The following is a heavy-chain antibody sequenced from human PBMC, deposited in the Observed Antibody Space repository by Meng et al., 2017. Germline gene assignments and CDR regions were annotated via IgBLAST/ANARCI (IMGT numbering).Heavy chain of an antibody. V-gene: IGHV4-59*01. Sequence: SETLSLTCTVSGGSISSYYWSWIRQPPGKGLEWIGYIYYSGSTNYNPSLKSRVTISVETSKNQFSLKLSSVTAADTAVYYCARGILAVDYYYGMDVWGQGTTVTVSS. J-gene: IGHJ6*02. CDR1: GGSISSYY. CDR3: ARGILAVDYYYGMDV. D-gene: IGHD2/OR15-2a*01. CDR2: IYYSGST.